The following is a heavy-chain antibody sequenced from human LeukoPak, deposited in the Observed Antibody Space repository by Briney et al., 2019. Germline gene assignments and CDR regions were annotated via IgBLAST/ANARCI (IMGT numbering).Heavy chain of an antibody. CDR1: GFTFSSYA. Sequence: GGSLRLSCAASGFTFSSYAMSWVRQAPGKGLEWVSAISGSGGSTYYADSVKGRFTISRDNSKNTLYLQMNSLRAEDTAVYYCAKDLRTTVTNRDSWFDPWGQGTLVTVSS. D-gene: IGHD4-17*01. V-gene: IGHV3-23*01. CDR3: AKDLRTTVTNRDSWFDP. CDR2: ISGSGGST. J-gene: IGHJ5*02.